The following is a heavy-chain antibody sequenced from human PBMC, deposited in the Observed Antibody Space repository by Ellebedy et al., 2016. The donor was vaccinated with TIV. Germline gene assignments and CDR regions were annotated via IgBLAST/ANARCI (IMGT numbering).Heavy chain of an antibody. V-gene: IGHV3-7*01. CDR2: IREDGYAK. J-gene: IGHJ4*02. D-gene: IGHD5-18*01. CDR1: GLTFGVSW. CDR3: ARDGYGGYLDS. Sequence: GESLKISCAASGLTFGVSWFSWVRQVPGKGLEWVANIREDGYAKFYVDSVRGRFTISRDNAENSLYLQMNSLRVEDTAVYYCARDGYGGYLDSWGQGTLIIVSS.